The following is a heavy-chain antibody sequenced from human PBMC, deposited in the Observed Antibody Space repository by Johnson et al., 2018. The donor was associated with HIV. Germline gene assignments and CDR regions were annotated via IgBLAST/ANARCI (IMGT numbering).Heavy chain of an antibody. J-gene: IGHJ3*02. Sequence: QVQLVESGGGLVQPGGSLRLSCAASGFTFSSYAMSWVRQAPGKGLEWVAVISYDGSNKYYADSVKGRFTISRDNSKNTLYLQMNSLRPEDTALYYCARRVALIYSFDIWGQGTMVAVSS. CDR3: ARRVALIYSFDI. D-gene: IGHD2-21*01. V-gene: IGHV3-30*14. CDR2: ISYDGSNK. CDR1: GFTFSSYA.